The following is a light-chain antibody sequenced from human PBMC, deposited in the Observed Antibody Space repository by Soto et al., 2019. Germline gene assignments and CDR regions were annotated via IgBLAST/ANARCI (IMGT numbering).Light chain of an antibody. CDR2: DAS. CDR3: QQFDNVPFT. CDR1: QDITNY. J-gene: IGKJ5*01. Sequence: DIQMPQSPSSLSASVGDRVTIICQASQDITNYLNWYQQKPGKAPKLLIYDASNLETGVPSRFSGSGSGTHFSFTINSLQPEDIATYYCQQFDNVPFTFGQGTRLEMK. V-gene: IGKV1-33*01.